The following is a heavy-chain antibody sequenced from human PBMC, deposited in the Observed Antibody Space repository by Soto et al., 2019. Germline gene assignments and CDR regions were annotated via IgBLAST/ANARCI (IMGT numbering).Heavy chain of an antibody. CDR1: GFTVSSYG. J-gene: IGHJ4*02. V-gene: IGHV3-30*18. CDR3: AKGYSSGWFDY. D-gene: IGHD6-19*01. CDR2: ISYDGSNK. Sequence: QVQLGESGGGVVQPGRSLRLSCAASGFTVSSYGMHWVRQAPGKGLEWVAVISYDGSNKYYADSVKGRFTISRDNSKNTLYLQMNSLRAEDTAVYYCAKGYSSGWFDYWGQGTLVTVSS.